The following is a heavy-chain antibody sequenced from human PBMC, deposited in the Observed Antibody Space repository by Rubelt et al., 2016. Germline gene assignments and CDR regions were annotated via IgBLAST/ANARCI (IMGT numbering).Heavy chain of an antibody. CDR1: GGTFSSYA. CDR2: IIPIFGTA. J-gene: IGHJ4*02. CDR3: ALLWFGELFRRDY. Sequence: QVQLVQSGAEVKKPGSSVKVSCKASGGTFSSYAISWVRQAPGQGLEWMGGIIPIFGTANCAQKLQGRGTIHADESTSTAYMGLSSLRSEETAVYYCALLWFGELFRRDYWGQGTLVTVSS. D-gene: IGHD3-10*01. V-gene: IGHV1-69*01.